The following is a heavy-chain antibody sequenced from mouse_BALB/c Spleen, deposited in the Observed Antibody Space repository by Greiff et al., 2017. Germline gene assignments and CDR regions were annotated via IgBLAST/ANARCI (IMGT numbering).Heavy chain of an antibody. Sequence: DVKLVESGGGLVQPGGSRKLSCAASGFTFSSFGMHWVRQAPEKGLEWVAYISSGSSTIYYADTVKGRFTSSRDNPKNTLFLQMTSLRSEDTAMYYCARSYRYAGYYVDYWGQGTTLTVSS. CDR3: ARSYRYAGYYVDY. V-gene: IGHV5-17*02. J-gene: IGHJ2*01. CDR1: GFTFSSFG. CDR2: ISSGSSTI. D-gene: IGHD2-14*01.